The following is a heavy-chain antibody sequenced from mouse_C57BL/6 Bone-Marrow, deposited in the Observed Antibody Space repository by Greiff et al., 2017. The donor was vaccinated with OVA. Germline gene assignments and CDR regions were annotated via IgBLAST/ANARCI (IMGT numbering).Heavy chain of an antibody. J-gene: IGHJ2*01. V-gene: IGHV5-4*01. CDR3: ARASYYYVYYFDY. Sequence: EVQVVESGGGLVKPGGSLKLSCAASGFTFSSYAMSWVRQTPEKRLEWVATISDGGSYTYYPDNVKGRFTISRDNAKNNLYLQMSPLKSEDTAMYYCARASYYYVYYFDYWGQGTTLTVSS. CDR2: ISDGGSYT. CDR1: GFTFSSYA. D-gene: IGHD1-1*01.